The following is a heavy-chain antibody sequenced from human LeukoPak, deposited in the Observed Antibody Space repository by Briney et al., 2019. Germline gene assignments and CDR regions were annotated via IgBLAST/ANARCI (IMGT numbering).Heavy chain of an antibody. CDR1: GFTFNNYA. J-gene: IGHJ4*02. CDR3: ATSPDTTDTAMADFDY. D-gene: IGHD5-18*01. Sequence: GGSLRLSCVASGFTFNNYAMSWVRQAPGKGLEWVSAISGSGGSTYYADSVKGRFTISRDNSKNTLYLQMNSLRAEDTAVYYCATSPDTTDTAMADFDYWGQGTLVTVSS. CDR2: ISGSGGST. V-gene: IGHV3-23*01.